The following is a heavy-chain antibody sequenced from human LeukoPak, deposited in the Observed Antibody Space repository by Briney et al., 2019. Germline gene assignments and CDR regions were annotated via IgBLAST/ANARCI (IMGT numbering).Heavy chain of an antibody. D-gene: IGHD3-10*01. Sequence: ASVKVSCKASGYTFTTYNINWVRQAPGQGLEWMGWISGYNGNTNYAQKLQGRVTMTTDTSTSTAYMDLSSLRSEDTAVYYCARDSRRIITMVRGAQMLGNAFDIWGQGTMVTVSS. V-gene: IGHV1-18*01. CDR2: ISGYNGNT. CDR1: GYTFTTYN. CDR3: ARDSRRIITMVRGAQMLGNAFDI. J-gene: IGHJ3*02.